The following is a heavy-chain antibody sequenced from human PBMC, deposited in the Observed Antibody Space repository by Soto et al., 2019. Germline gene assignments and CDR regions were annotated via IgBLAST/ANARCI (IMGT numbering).Heavy chain of an antibody. CDR1: GYTFTTYD. V-gene: IGHV1-18*01. Sequence: ASVKVSYKASGYTFTTYDISWVRQAPGQGLEWMGRISTYNGNTNYPQSLQGRLTLTTDTSTTTAYMELRSLRSDDTAVYYCAREGVAPYYYYGMDVWGQGTPVTVSS. CDR2: ISTYNGNT. J-gene: IGHJ6*02. CDR3: AREGVAPYYYYGMDV. D-gene: IGHD5-12*01.